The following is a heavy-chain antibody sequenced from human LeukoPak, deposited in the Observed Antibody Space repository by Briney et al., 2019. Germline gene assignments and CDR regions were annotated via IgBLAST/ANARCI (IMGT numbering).Heavy chain of an antibody. D-gene: IGHD3-16*02. Sequence: PGGSLRLSCAASGLTFSSYAMSWVRQAPGKGLEWVSLISGSGDKTYYADSVKGRFTISRDNSKNTLYLQVNSLRADDTAVYYCATALSTFGGVIASRLYYGMDVWGQGTTVTVSS. V-gene: IGHV3-23*01. CDR2: ISGSGDKT. CDR3: ATALSTFGGVIASRLYYGMDV. J-gene: IGHJ6*02. CDR1: GLTFSSYA.